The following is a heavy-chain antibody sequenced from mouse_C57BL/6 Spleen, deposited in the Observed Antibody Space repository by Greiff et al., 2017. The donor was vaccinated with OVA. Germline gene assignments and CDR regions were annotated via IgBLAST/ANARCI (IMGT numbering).Heavy chain of an antibody. D-gene: IGHD1-1*01. V-gene: IGHV1-52*01. Sequence: QVQLQQPGAELVRPGSSVKLSCQASGYTFTSYWMHWVKQRPIQGLEWIGNIDPSDSETHYNQKFKDKATLTVDKSSSTAYMQLSSLTSEDSAVYYCARPFITTVVGGYFDVWGTGTTVTVSS. J-gene: IGHJ1*03. CDR3: ARPFITTVVGGYFDV. CDR1: GYTFTSYW. CDR2: IDPSDSET.